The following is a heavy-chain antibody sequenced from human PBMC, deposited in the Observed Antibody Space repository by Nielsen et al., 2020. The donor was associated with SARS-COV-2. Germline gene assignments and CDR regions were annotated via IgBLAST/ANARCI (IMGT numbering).Heavy chain of an antibody. CDR2: IYYSGST. CDR1: GGSISSSSYY. J-gene: IGHJ4*02. D-gene: IGHD3-16*01. V-gene: IGHV4-39*01. CDR3: ARMDLRPFEMSDY. Sequence: SETLSLTCTVSGGSISSSSYYWGWIRQPPGKGLEWIGSIYYSGSTYYNPSLKSRVTISVDTSKNQFSLKLSSVTAADTAVYYCARMDLRPFEMSDYWGQGTLVTVSS.